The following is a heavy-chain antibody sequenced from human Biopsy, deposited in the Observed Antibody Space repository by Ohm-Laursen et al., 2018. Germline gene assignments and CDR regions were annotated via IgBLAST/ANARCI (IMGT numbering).Heavy chain of an antibody. CDR1: GFNFDDFA. J-gene: IGHJ5*02. Sequence: SLRLSCAASGFNFDDFAMHWVRQTPGKGLEWVSGISWNSGRIAYADSVKGRFTISRDNAKNSLYLQMNSLRAEDTAVYYCAREAALNYSDSWYETWFDPWGQGTLVTVSS. CDR3: AREAALNYSDSWYETWFDP. V-gene: IGHV3-9*01. CDR2: ISWNSGRI. D-gene: IGHD6-13*01.